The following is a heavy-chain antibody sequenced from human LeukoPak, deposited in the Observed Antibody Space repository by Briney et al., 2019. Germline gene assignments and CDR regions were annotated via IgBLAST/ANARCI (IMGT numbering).Heavy chain of an antibody. V-gene: IGHV1-46*01. CDR1: GYTFTHSY. Sequence: GPSVKVSCKSSGYTFTHSYIHWVRQAPGQGPEWMGVINPNGGSTTYAQKFKGRVTMTRDTSTSTVYMDLSSLRSDDTAVYYCARFPSGNAYNYYFDYGGQGTLVTVSS. CDR3: ARFPSGNAYNYYFDY. CDR2: INPNGGST. D-gene: IGHD5-24*01. J-gene: IGHJ4*02.